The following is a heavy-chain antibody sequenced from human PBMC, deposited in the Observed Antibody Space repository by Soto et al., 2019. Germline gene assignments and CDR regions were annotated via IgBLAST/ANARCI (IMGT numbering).Heavy chain of an antibody. V-gene: IGHV4-34*01. CDR2: INHSGST. CDR3: ARGVPAAMTYYYYGMDV. J-gene: IGHJ6*02. D-gene: IGHD2-2*01. Sequence: QVQLQPWGAGLLKPSETLSLTCAVYGGSFSGYYWSWIRQPPGKGLAWIGEINHSGSTIYNPSLKIRVTIAVDTPKNQFSLMLSAVTAADTAVYYCARGVPAAMTYYYYGMDVWGQGTTVTVSS. CDR1: GGSFSGYY.